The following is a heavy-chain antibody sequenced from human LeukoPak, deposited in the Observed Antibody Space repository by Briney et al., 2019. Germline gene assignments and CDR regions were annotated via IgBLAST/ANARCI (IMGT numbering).Heavy chain of an antibody. V-gene: IGHV3-23*01. CDR2: LSGSGGST. Sequence: PGGSLRLSCAASGFTFSNYVMGWVRQAPGKGLEWVSALSGSGGSTYYTDSVRGRFTISRDNAKNTLYLQMNSLRAEDTAVYYCARDRETYYDILTGYYTLGDAFDIWGQGTMVTVSS. D-gene: IGHD3-9*01. CDR1: GFTFSNYV. J-gene: IGHJ3*02. CDR3: ARDRETYYDILTGYYTLGDAFDI.